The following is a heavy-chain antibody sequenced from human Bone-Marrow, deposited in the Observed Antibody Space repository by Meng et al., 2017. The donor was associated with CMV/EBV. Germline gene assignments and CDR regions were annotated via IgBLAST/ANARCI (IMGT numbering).Heavy chain of an antibody. D-gene: IGHD6-13*01. CDR1: GYTFTGYY. CDR3: ARGGGYSSSWPLGY. V-gene: IGHV1-2*02. J-gene: IGHJ4*02. Sequence: QVQLVEAGAAVRKPGASVKVSCKASGYTFTGYYMHWVRQAPGQGLEWMGWINPNSGGTNYAQKVQGRVTMTRDTSISTAYMELSRLRSDDTAVYYCARGGGYSSSWPLGYWGQGTLVTVSS. CDR2: INPNSGGT.